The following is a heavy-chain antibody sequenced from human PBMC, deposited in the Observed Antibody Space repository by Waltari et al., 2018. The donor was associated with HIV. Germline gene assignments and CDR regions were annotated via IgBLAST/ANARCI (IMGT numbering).Heavy chain of an antibody. V-gene: IGHV4-34*01. CDR2: VYHSGST. CDR1: DGSFSDYY. J-gene: IGHJ6*02. Sequence: QVQLQQWGAGLLKPSETLSLTCTVYDGSFSDYYWSWIRQTPEKGLEWIGEVYHSGSTNYNPSLKSRVTISLDTSKNQFSLRLSSVTAADTAVYYCARGGDGTSYYHYYAMDVWGQGTTVTVSS. CDR3: ARGGDGTSYYHYYAMDV. D-gene: IGHD1-1*01.